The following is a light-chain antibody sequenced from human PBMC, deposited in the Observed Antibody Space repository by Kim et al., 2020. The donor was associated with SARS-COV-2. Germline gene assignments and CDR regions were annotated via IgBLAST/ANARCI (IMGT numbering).Light chain of an antibody. J-gene: IGKJ5*01. V-gene: IGKV3-20*01. CDR2: GAS. Sequence: PGERDTRACRASQSINSRYLTWYQQKSGQAPRHLIYGASSRATYIPDRCSGSGSGTDFTLTISTRETEDSAVYYCQQYGSSPFTLGQGTRLEIK. CDR1: QSINSRY. CDR3: QQYGSSPFT.